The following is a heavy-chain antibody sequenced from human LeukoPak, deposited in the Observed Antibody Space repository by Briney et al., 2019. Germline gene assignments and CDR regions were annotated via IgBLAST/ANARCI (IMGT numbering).Heavy chain of an antibody. V-gene: IGHV3-21*01. J-gene: IGHJ4*02. CDR3: ARVPRGYLDY. D-gene: IGHD3-22*01. CDR2: ISSSSSYI. Sequence: GGSLRLSCAASGFTFSSYGMHWVRQAPGKGLEWVSSISSSSSYIYYADSVKGRFTISRDNAKNSLYLQMNSLRAEDTAVYYCARVPRGYLDYWGQGTLVTVSS. CDR1: GFTFSSYG.